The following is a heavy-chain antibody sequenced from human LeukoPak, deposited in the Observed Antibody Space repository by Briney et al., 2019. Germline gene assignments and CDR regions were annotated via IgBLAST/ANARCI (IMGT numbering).Heavy chain of an antibody. CDR2: IYPGDSDT. J-gene: IGHJ5*02. CDR3: ARRTYYYDSSGYYSGAGYWFDP. V-gene: IGHV5-51*01. D-gene: IGHD3-22*01. Sequence: GESLKISCKGSGYSFTSYWIGWVRQMPGKGLEWMGIIYPGDSDTRYSPSFQGQATISADKSISTAYLQWSSLKASDTAMYYCARRTYYYDSSGYYSGAGYWFDPWGQGTLVTVSS. CDR1: GYSFTSYW.